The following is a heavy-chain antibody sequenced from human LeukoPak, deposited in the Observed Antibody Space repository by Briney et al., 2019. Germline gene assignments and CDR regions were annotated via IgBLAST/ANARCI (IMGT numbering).Heavy chain of an antibody. CDR3: ARRELSASYSFFDY. CDR2: ITSYNGNT. J-gene: IGHJ4*02. D-gene: IGHD1-26*01. Sequence: ASVTVSCKASGYPLTNYGLTWVRQAPGQGLEWVGWITSYNGNTDTAQRFQGRVTMTTDTSTSTAYMELRDLRSDDTAVYYCARRELSASYSFFDYWGQGTLVTVSS. V-gene: IGHV1-18*01. CDR1: GYPLTNYG.